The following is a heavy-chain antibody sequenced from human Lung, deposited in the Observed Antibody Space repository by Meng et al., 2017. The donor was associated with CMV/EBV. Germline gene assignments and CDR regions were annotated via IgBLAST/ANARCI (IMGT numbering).Heavy chain of an antibody. J-gene: IGHJ6*02. Sequence: ASVXVSCKASGYTFTSYDINWVRQATGQGLEGMGWMNPNNGNTGYAQKFQGRVTITRDSSINTAYMELSSLRSEDTAVYYGAREGVGVSMGAMDVWGQGTTVTVSS. CDR3: AREGVGVSMGAMDV. CDR2: MNPNNGNT. D-gene: IGHD2/OR15-2a*01. CDR1: GYTFTSYD. V-gene: IGHV1-8*03.